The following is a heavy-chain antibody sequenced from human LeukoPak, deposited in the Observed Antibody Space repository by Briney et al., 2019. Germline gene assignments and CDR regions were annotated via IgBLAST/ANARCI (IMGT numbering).Heavy chain of an antibody. D-gene: IGHD6-19*01. CDR2: INHSGST. J-gene: IGHJ5*02. Sequence: SETLSLTCAVYGGSFSGYYWSWIRQPPGKGLEWIGEINHSGSTNYNPSLKSRVTISVDTSKNQFSLKLSSVTAADTAVYYCARGPIWEQWLVNWFDPWGQGTLVTVSS. CDR3: ARGPIWEQWLVNWFDP. CDR1: GGSFSGYY. V-gene: IGHV4-34*01.